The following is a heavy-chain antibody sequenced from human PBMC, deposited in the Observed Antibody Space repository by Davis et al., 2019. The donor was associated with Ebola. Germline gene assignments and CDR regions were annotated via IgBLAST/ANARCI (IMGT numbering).Heavy chain of an antibody. CDR3: ARHVVGGDPDY. J-gene: IGHJ4*02. CDR2: IFYSGSA. CDR1: GGSISSYY. V-gene: IGHV4-59*04. Sequence: PGGSLRLSCTVSGGSISSYYWSWIRQPPGKGLEWIGSIFYSGSAYYNPSLKSRVTMSVDTSKNQFSLKLNSVTATDTAVYYCARHVVGGDPDYWGQGTLVTVSS. D-gene: IGHD1-26*01.